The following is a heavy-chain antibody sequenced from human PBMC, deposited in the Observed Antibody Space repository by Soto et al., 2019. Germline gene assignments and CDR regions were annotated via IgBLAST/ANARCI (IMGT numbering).Heavy chain of an antibody. V-gene: IGHV3-15*07. CDR1: VFTFANAF. CDR2: IRTKTYGEAV. CDR3: TSCRGYCTGLVAYDI. Sequence: GGSLRLSCAASVFTFANAFMNWVRQAPGKGLEWIGRIRTKTYGEAVDYAAPVKGRFTIARDDSRDTLYLQMNSLKTEDTAVYYCTSCRGYCTGLVAYDIWGQGTMVTVSS. J-gene: IGHJ3*02. D-gene: IGHD2-8*02.